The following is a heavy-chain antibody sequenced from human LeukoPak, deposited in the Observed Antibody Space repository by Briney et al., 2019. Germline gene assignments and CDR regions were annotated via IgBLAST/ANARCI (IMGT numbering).Heavy chain of an antibody. CDR1: RYTFTSYH. CDR2: MNPNSANT. V-gene: IGHV1-8*01. CDR3: ARGPPESSNSDY. D-gene: IGHD6-13*01. J-gene: IGHJ4*02. Sequence: ASVKVSCQASRYTFTSYHIHWVRQATAQGLEWMGWMNPNSANTGYAQKVQVSVTMTRSTSTSTAHMELSSLRSEDTDVYYCARGPPESSNSDYWGQGTLVTVSS.